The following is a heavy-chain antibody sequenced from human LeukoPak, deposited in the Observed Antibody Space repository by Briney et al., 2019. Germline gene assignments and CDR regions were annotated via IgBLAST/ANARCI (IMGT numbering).Heavy chain of an antibody. Sequence: PSETLSLTCSVSGDSISSSSSSYYWSWIRQPPGKGLEWIGYIYYSGSTNYNPSLKSRVTISVDTSKNQFSLKMSSVTAADTAVYYCARETVRGVIGGMDVWGQGTTVTVSS. D-gene: IGHD3-10*01. V-gene: IGHV4-61*01. CDR2: IYYSGST. CDR3: ARETVRGVIGGMDV. J-gene: IGHJ6*02. CDR1: GDSISSSSSSYY.